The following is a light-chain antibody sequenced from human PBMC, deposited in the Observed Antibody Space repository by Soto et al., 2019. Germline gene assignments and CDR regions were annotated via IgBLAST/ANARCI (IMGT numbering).Light chain of an antibody. V-gene: IGLV2-14*02. Sequence: QSALAQPASVSGSPGQSITISCTGTSSDVASYNLVSWYQQLPGKAPKLMIYEGSKRPSGVSNRFSGSKSGNTASLTISGLQPEDESVYFCSSHSDTNALLFGGGTKVTVL. CDR3: SSHSDTNALL. J-gene: IGLJ2*01. CDR2: EGS. CDR1: SSDVASYNL.